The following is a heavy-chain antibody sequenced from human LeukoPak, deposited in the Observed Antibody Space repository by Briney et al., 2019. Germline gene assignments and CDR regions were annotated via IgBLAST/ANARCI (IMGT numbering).Heavy chain of an antibody. CDR2: ISGSGGST. CDR1: GFTFSSYA. V-gene: IGHV3-23*01. CDR3: ATGWFGELPGTPGFDY. D-gene: IGHD3-10*01. J-gene: IGHJ4*02. Sequence: GGSLRLSCAASGFTFSSYAMSWVRQAPGKGLEWVSAISGSGGSTYYADSVKGRFTISRDNSKNTLYLQMNSLRAEDTAVYYCATGWFGELPGTPGFDYWGQGTLVTVSS.